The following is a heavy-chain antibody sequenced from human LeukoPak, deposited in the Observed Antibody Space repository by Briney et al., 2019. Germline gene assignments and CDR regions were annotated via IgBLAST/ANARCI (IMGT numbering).Heavy chain of an antibody. CDR3: ASSGSSGWYDY. D-gene: IGHD6-19*01. J-gene: IGHJ4*02. CDR2: IIPIFGTA. Sequence: SVKVSCKASGGTFSSYAISWVRQAPGQGLEWMGGIIPIFGTANYAQKFQGRVTITADESTSTAYMELRSLRSDDTAVYYCASSGSSGWYDYWGQGTLVTVSS. CDR1: GGTFSSYA. V-gene: IGHV1-69*13.